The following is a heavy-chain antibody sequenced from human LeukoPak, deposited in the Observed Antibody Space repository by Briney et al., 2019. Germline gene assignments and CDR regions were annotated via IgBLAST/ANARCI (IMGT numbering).Heavy chain of an antibody. CDR1: GYSISSDYY. V-gene: IGHV4-38-2*01. D-gene: IGHD6-13*01. CDR2: IYHSGST. Sequence: PSETLSLTCAVSGYSISSDYYWDWIRQPPGQGLEWIASIYHSGSTYYNPSLNSRVTISVDTPKNHFSLKLSSVTAADTAVYYCARRAAAGPFDYWGQGTLVTVSS. J-gene: IGHJ4*02. CDR3: ARRAAAGPFDY.